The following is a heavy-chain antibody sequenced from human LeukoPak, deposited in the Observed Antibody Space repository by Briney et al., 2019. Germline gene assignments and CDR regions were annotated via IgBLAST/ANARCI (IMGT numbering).Heavy chain of an antibody. CDR2: IYTSGGA. Sequence: SETLSLTCTVSGGSISSYYWSWIRQPAGKGLEWIWRIYTSGGANYNPSLKSRVTMSVDTSKNQFSLKLSSVTAADKAVYYCARDGPLGSGSYWGGDNWFDPWGQGTLVTVSS. CDR3: ARDGPLGSGSYWGGDNWFDP. V-gene: IGHV4-4*07. D-gene: IGHD3-10*01. CDR1: GGSISSYY. J-gene: IGHJ5*02.